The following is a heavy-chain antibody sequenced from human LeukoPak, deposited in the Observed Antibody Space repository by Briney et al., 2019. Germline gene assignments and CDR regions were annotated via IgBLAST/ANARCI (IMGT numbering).Heavy chain of an antibody. J-gene: IGHJ4*02. D-gene: IGHD4-17*01. CDR1: GYTFTSYG. CDR2: ISAYNGNT. CDR3: ARVPTYYGDTQRYFDY. Sequence: ASVKVSCKASGYTFTSYGISWVRQAPGQGLEWMGWISAYNGNTNYAQKLQGRVTMTTDTSTSTAYMELRSLRSDDTAVYYCARVPTYYGDTQRYFDYWGQGTLVTVSS. V-gene: IGHV1-18*01.